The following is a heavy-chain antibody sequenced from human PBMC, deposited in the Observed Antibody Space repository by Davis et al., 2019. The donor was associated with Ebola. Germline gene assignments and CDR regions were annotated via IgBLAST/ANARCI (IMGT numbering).Heavy chain of an antibody. J-gene: IGHJ6*03. CDR3: ARDLLGGNPQLWTGYYYMDV. V-gene: IGHV1-46*01. CDR2: INPSGGST. Sequence: ASVKVSCKASGGTFSSYAISWVRQAPGQGLEWMGIINPSGGSTSYAKKVQGRVTMTRDTSTSTVYMELSSLRSEDTAVYYCARDLLGGNPQLWTGYYYMDVWGKGTTVTVSS. CDR1: GGTFSSYA. D-gene: IGHD5-18*01.